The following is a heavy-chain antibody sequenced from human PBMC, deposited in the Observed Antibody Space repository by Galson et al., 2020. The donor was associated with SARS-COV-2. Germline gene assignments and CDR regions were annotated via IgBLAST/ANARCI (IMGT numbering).Heavy chain of an antibody. CDR1: GGSISSGSYY. CDR3: ARSPGY. Sequence: SQTLSLTCTVPGGSISSGSYYWSWIRQPAGTGLEWIGRIYTSGSTNYNPPLKSRVTISVDTSKNQFSLKLSSVTAADTAVYYCARSPGYWGQGTLVTVSS. CDR2: IYTSGST. J-gene: IGHJ4*02. V-gene: IGHV4-61*02.